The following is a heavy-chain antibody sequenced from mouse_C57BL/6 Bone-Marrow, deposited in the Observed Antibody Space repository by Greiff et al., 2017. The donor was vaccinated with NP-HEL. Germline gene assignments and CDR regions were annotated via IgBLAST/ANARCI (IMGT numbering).Heavy chain of an antibody. D-gene: IGHD1-3*01. CDR3: ARDIYRNYGYFDV. Sequence: QVQLQQPGTELVKPGASVKLSCKASGYTFTSSWMHWVKRRPGQGLEWIGNINPTNGGTNYNEKFKSKATLTVDKSSSTAYMQLSSLTSEDSAVYYCARDIYRNYGYFDVWGTGTTVTVSS. CDR1: GYTFTSSW. V-gene: IGHV1-53*01. CDR2: INPTNGGT. J-gene: IGHJ1*03.